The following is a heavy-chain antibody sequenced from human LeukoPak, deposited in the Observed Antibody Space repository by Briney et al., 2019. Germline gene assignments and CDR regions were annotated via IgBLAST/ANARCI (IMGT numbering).Heavy chain of an antibody. D-gene: IGHD3-22*01. CDR2: INPSGGST. CDR3: ARLVNYYDSSGYSDY. CDR1: GYTVTSYY. Sequence: ASVKVSCKASGYTVTSYYMHWVRQAPGQGLEWMGIINPSGGSTSYAQKFQGRVTMTRDTSTSTVYMELSSLRSEDTAVYYCARLVNYYDSSGYSDYWGQGTLVTVSS. J-gene: IGHJ4*02. V-gene: IGHV1-46*01.